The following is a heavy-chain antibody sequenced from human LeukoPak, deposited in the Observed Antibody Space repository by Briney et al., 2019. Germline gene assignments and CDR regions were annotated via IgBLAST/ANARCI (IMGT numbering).Heavy chain of an antibody. CDR3: ARDGMPGYGMDV. CDR2: ISYDGSNK. CDR1: GFTFSGYG. J-gene: IGHJ6*02. D-gene: IGHD1-26*01. Sequence: GGSLRLSCAASGFTFSGYGMHWVCQAPGKGLEWVARISYDGSNKVYADSVKGRITISRDNSKNTLYPQMNSLRGEDTAVYYCARDGMPGYGMDVWGQGTTVTVSS. V-gene: IGHV3-30*03.